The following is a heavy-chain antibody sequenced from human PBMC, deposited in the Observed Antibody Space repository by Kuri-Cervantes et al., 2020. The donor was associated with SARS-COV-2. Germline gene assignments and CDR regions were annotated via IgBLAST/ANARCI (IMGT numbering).Heavy chain of an antibody. V-gene: IGHV4-39*01. Sequence: ESLKISCTVSGGSISSSSYYWGWIRQPPGKGLEWIGSIYYSGSTYYNPSLKNRVTISVDTSKNQFSLKLSSVTAADTAVYYCARQMMSSITIFGVVITRNWFDPWGQGTLVTVSS. J-gene: IGHJ5*02. D-gene: IGHD3-3*01. CDR2: IYYSGST. CDR3: ARQMMSSITIFGVVITRNWFDP. CDR1: GGSISSSSYY.